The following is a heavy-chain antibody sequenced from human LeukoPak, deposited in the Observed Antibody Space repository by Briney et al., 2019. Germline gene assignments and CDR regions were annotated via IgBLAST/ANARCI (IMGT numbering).Heavy chain of an antibody. J-gene: IGHJ2*01. Sequence: GGSLRLSCVASEFTFSNYWIHWVRHAPGKGLVWVSRIRGDGIVTNYADSVEGRFTVSRDNAKNTVHLQMNSLRDDDTAVYYCARASPGDFNLWGRGTLVTVSS. CDR1: EFTFSNYW. CDR2: IRGDGIVT. CDR3: ARASPGDFNL. V-gene: IGHV3-74*01.